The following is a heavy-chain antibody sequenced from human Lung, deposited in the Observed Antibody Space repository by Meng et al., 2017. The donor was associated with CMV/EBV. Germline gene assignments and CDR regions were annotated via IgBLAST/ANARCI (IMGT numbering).Heavy chain of an antibody. Sequence: SDYYMTWIRQAPGTGLEQISYMSGSGTTIWYSDSVRGRFILSRDTTQNSLFLRMNSLTVDDTGFYYCARGRGGFLISFGGINYFDYWGRGALVTVSS. V-gene: IGHV3-11*01. J-gene: IGHJ4*02. CDR3: ARGRGGFLISFGGINYFDY. D-gene: IGHD3-16*01. CDR1: SDYY. CDR2: MSGSGTTI.